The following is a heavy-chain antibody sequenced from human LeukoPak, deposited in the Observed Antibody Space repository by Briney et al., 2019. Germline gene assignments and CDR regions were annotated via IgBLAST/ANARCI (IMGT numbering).Heavy chain of an antibody. Sequence: SVKVSCKASGYTFPSYGISWVRQASGQGLEGMGWMNPNRCNTGYAQKFQDRVTMTRNTSISTAYMELSSLRSEDTAVYYCARGRGVTKPGDYWGQGTLVTVSS. CDR1: GYTFPSYG. D-gene: IGHD4-17*01. J-gene: IGHJ4*02. CDR3: ARGRGVTKPGDY. CDR2: MNPNRCNT. V-gene: IGHV1-8*02.